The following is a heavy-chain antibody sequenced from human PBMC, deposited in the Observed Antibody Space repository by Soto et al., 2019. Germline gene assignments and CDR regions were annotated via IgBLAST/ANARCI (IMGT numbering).Heavy chain of an antibody. Sequence: GGSLRLSCAASGFTFSSYAMSWVRQAPGKGLEWVSAISGSGGSTYYADSVKGRFTISRDNSKNSLYLQMNSLRAEDTAVYYGAKLGRGDYGVRHFDYWGQGTLVTVSS. CDR2: ISGSGGST. J-gene: IGHJ4*02. CDR1: GFTFSSYA. V-gene: IGHV3-23*01. CDR3: AKLGRGDYGVRHFDY. D-gene: IGHD4-17*01.